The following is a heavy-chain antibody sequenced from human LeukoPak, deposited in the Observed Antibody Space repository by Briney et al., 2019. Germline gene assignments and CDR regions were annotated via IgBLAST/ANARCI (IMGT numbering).Heavy chain of an antibody. D-gene: IGHD1-26*01. Sequence: LGESLKISCATSGYRFTNYWIGWVRQMPGKGLEFMGIINPGDSGTRYSPSFQGQVTISADKSFSTAYLQFHSLKASDTAMYYCARHATTGFTVNRFDPWGQGTLVTVFS. CDR3: ARHATTGFTVNRFDP. V-gene: IGHV5-51*01. J-gene: IGHJ5*02. CDR2: INPGDSGT. CDR1: GYRFTNYW.